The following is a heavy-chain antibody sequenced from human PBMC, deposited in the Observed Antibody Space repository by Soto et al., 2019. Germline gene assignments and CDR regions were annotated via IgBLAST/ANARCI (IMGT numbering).Heavy chain of an antibody. V-gene: IGHV4-59*08. D-gene: IGHD2-15*01. CDR1: GGSISSYY. Sequence: QVQLQESGPGLVKPSETLSLTCTVSGGSISSYYWSWIRQPPGKGLEWIGYIYYSGSTNYNPSLKSRVTISVDTSKNQCSLKLSSVPAADTAVYYCARRPRGGLSPAFDIWGHGTMVTVSS. J-gene: IGHJ3*02. CDR2: IYYSGST. CDR3: ARRPRGGLSPAFDI.